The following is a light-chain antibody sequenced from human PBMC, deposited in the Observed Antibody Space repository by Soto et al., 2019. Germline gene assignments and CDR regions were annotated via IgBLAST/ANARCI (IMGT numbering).Light chain of an antibody. V-gene: IGLV2-14*01. Sequence: QSALTQPASVSGSPGQSITISCTGTSSDVGGYNYVSWYQQHPGKAPKLMIYDVSNRSSGVSNRFSGSKSGNTASLTISGLQAEDEVDYYCSSYTSSSTYVVFGGGTKLTV. CDR1: SSDVGGYNY. CDR2: DVS. J-gene: IGLJ2*01. CDR3: SSYTSSSTYVV.